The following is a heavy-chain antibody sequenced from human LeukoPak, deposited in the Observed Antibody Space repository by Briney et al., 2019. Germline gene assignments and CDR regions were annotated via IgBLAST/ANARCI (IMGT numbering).Heavy chain of an antibody. Sequence: GGSLRLSCAASGLTFSSYSMNWVRQAPGKGLEWVSYISSSSSTRYYADSVKGRFTISRDNAKNSVHLQMNSLRAEDTAVYYCARDFRGLDYWGQGTLVTVSS. CDR3: ARDFRGLDY. D-gene: IGHD5-12*01. J-gene: IGHJ4*02. CDR1: GLTFSSYS. CDR2: ISSSSSTR. V-gene: IGHV3-48*01.